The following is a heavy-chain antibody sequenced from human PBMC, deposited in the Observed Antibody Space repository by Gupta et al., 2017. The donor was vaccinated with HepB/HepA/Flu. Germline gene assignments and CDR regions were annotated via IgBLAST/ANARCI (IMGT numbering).Heavy chain of an antibody. V-gene: IGHV1-69*04. CDR1: GGTFSSYA. CDR2: IIPILGIA. CDR3: ARDAPSKQWPTHFDY. Sequence: QVQLVQSGAEVKKPGSSVKVSCKASGGTFSSYAISWVRQAPGQGLEWMGRIIPILGIANYAQKFQGRVTITADKSTSTAYMELSSLRPEDTAVYYCARDAPSKQWPTHFDYWGQGTLVTVSS. D-gene: IGHD6-19*01. J-gene: IGHJ4*02.